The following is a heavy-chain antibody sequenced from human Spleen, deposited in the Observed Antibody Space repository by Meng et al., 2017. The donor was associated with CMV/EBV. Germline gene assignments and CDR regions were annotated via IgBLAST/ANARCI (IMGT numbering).Heavy chain of an antibody. D-gene: IGHD2-8*01. V-gene: IGHV1-46*01. CDR2: IIPTGGYT. J-gene: IGHJ4*02. Sequence: TFTNYYMYWVRQAPGQGLEWMGKIIPTGGYTGYPQKFQGRVTMTRDTSTSTVYMELSSLRSEDAAVYYCARGVGSCTNGVCSSYFDYWGQGTLVTVSS. CDR3: ARGVGSCTNGVCSSYFDY. CDR1: TFTNYY.